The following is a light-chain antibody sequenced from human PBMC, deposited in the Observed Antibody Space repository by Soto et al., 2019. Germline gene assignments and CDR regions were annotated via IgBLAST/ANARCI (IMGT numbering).Light chain of an antibody. Sequence: DIQLTQSPSSLSASLGDIVTITCRSSQSISTYLNWYQHKPGEDPKLLVYDSSTLQTGVPSRFSGSGFGAEFTLTISGLQPEEFATYYCQQSYSNPTWTFGQGTNVDIK. J-gene: IGKJ1*01. CDR2: DSS. V-gene: IGKV1-39*01. CDR3: QQSYSNPTWT. CDR1: QSISTY.